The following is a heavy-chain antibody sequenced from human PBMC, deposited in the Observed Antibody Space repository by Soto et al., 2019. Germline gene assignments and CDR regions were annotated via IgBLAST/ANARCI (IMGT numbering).Heavy chain of an antibody. V-gene: IGHV1-18*04. Sequence: GASVKVSCKASGYTFTSYGISWVRQAPGQGLEWMGWISAYNGNTNYAQKLQGRVTMTTDTSTSTAYMELRSLRSDDTAVYYCARGGIQLWLPALPDYWVQGTLVTVSS. D-gene: IGHD5-18*01. CDR3: ARGGIQLWLPALPDY. CDR2: ISAYNGNT. CDR1: GYTFTSYG. J-gene: IGHJ4*02.